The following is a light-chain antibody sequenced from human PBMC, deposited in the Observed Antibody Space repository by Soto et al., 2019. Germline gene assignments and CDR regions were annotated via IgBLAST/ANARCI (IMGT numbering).Light chain of an antibody. CDR1: SSNIGANYD. J-gene: IGLJ1*01. Sequence: QSVLTHPPSVSWAPGQMVTISCTGSSSNIGANYDVHWYQSLPGTAPKLLIYANINRPSGVPDRFSGSKSGTSASLAITGLQAEDEADYYCQSYDNSLSGYYVFGAGTKVTVL. CDR3: QSYDNSLSGYYV. CDR2: ANI. V-gene: IGLV1-40*01.